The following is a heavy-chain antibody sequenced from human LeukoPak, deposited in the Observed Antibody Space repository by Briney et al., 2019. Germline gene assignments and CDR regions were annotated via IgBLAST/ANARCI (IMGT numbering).Heavy chain of an antibody. CDR3: ARVPSTTGTTYAADY. CDR1: GFTFSSYA. Sequence: GGSLRLSCAASGFTFSSYAMHWVRQAPGKGLEWVAVISYDGSNKYYADSVKGRFTISRDNSKNTLYLQMNSLRAEDTAVYYCARVPSTTGTTYAADYWGQGTLVTVSS. J-gene: IGHJ4*02. D-gene: IGHD1-1*01. V-gene: IGHV3-30*14. CDR2: ISYDGSNK.